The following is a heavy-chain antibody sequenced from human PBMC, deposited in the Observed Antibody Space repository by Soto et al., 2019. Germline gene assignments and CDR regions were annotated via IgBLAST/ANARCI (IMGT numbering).Heavy chain of an antibody. Sequence: VQLVESGGGSVKPGGFLRLSCVASGFIFSDYYMSWIRQTPGRGLEWASYISTNGRNIYYADSVKGRFTISRDNTKNSLYLQMNSLRAEDTAVYYCARLPPPSCSGGSCSPYWGQGTLVTVSS. J-gene: IGHJ4*02. V-gene: IGHV3-11*01. CDR2: ISTNGRNI. D-gene: IGHD2-15*01. CDR1: GFIFSDYY. CDR3: ARLPPPSCSGGSCSPY.